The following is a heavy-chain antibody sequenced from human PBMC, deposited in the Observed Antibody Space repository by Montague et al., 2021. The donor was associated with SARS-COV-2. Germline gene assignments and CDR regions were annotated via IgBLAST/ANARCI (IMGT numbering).Heavy chain of an antibody. CDR3: ARAIWRPDV. J-gene: IGHJ2*01. Sequence: SETLSLTCSVSGDSISRYYWSWIRQSDGKGLEWIGRIYTGGHVNYNPALQSRVSMSVDTSKSQVSLNVTSVTAADTAVYYCARAIWRPDVWGRGILVTVSS. CDR2: IYTGGHV. CDR1: GDSISRYY. V-gene: IGHV4-4*07.